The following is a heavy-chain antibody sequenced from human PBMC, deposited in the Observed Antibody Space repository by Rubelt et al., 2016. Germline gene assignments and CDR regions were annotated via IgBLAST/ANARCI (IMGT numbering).Heavy chain of an antibody. CDR1: GYTFTSYG. CDR2: IGAYNGNT. CDR3: ARDRGGYYFDY. Sequence: QVQLVQSGAEVKKPGASVKVSCKASGYTFTSYGISWVRQAPGQGLEWMGWIGAYNGNTNYAQKLQGRVTMTTDTTTSTAYRELRSLRSDDTAVYYCARDRGGYYFDYWGQGTLVTVSS. V-gene: IGHV1-18*01. J-gene: IGHJ4*02. D-gene: IGHD2-15*01.